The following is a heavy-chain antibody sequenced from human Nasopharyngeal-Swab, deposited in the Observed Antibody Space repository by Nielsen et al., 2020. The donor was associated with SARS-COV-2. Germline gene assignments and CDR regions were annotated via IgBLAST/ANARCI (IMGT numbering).Heavy chain of an antibody. CDR2: ISYDGSNK. J-gene: IGHJ4*02. Sequence: GESLKISRAASGFTFSSYAMHWVRQAPGKGLEWVAVISYDGSNKYYADSVKGRFTISRDNSKNTLYLQMNSLRAEDTAVYYCARGTGTPFDYWGQGTLATVSS. CDR1: GFTFSSYA. D-gene: IGHD2-8*02. V-gene: IGHV3-30-3*01. CDR3: ARGTGTPFDY.